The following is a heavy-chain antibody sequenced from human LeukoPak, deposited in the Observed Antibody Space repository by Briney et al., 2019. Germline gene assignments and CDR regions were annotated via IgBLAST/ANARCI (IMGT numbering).Heavy chain of an antibody. Sequence: GGSLRLSCAGSEFTSELTFSSYVMSWVRQAPGKGLEWVSGISGGGGSTHYGDSVKGRFTISRDNSKNTLYLQMNTLRAEDTAVYYCAKDQFAFRGVSDYWGQGTLVTVSS. V-gene: IGHV3-23*01. CDR1: EFTSELTFSSYV. J-gene: IGHJ4*02. D-gene: IGHD3-10*01. CDR3: AKDQFAFRGVSDY. CDR2: ISGGGGST.